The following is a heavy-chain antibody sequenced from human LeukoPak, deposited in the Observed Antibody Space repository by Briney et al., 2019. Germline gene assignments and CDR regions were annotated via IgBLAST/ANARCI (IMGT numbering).Heavy chain of an antibody. Sequence: SETLSLTCTVSGGSISSYYWSWIRRPPGKGLEWIGYIYTSGSTNYNPSLKSRVTISVDTSKNQFSLKLSSVTAADTAVYYCARRMVDTARNWFDPWGQGTLVTVSS. J-gene: IGHJ5*02. CDR3: ARRMVDTARNWFDP. CDR1: GGSISSYY. CDR2: IYTSGST. V-gene: IGHV4-4*09. D-gene: IGHD5-18*01.